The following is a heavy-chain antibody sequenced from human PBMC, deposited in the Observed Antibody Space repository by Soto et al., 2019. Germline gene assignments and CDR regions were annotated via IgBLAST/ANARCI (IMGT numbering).Heavy chain of an antibody. CDR1: GGSICSGWYF. Sequence: SETRSLNCAVAGGSICSGWYFWSWIRQPPGKGLEWIGYIYHSGSTYYNPSLKSRVTISVDRSKNQFSLKLSSVTAAATAVYYCARGPPCVYWGQGTRVTVSS. CDR2: IYHSGST. V-gene: IGHV4-30-2*01. CDR3: ARGPPCVY. J-gene: IGHJ4*02.